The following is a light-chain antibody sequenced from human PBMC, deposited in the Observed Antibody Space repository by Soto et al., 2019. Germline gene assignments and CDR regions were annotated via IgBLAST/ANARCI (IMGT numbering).Light chain of an antibody. V-gene: IGKV3-20*01. Sequence: ETVMTQSPATLSVSPGERATLSCRASQSVSSKLAWYQQKPGQAPRLLIYGASSRATGIPDRFSGSGSGTDFTLSISSLEPEDFAVYYCQQYGSSPWTFGQGTKVDIK. CDR1: QSVSSK. CDR2: GAS. J-gene: IGKJ1*01. CDR3: QQYGSSPWT.